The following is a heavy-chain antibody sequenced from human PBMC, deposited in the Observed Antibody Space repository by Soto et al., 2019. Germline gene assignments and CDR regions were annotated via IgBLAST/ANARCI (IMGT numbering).Heavy chain of an antibody. CDR1: GFTFSSYA. V-gene: IGHV3-48*02. Sequence: PGGSLRLTCAASGFTFSSYAMHWVRQAPGKGQEKVSYISSSSSTIYYADSVKGRFTISRDNAKNSLYLQMNSLRDEDTAVYYCASTGGSYILAVDYWGQGTLVTVSS. J-gene: IGHJ4*02. D-gene: IGHD1-26*01. CDR3: ASTGGSYILAVDY. CDR2: ISSSSSTI.